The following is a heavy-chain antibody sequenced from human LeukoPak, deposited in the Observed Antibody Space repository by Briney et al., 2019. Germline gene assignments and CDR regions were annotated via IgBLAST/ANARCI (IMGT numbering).Heavy chain of an antibody. V-gene: IGHV3-15*01. CDR3: TRYDSGSQIA. Sequence: GGSLRLSCAASGFTFSSAWMSWVRQAPGKGLEWVGRILSRTAGGTTNYATPVKGRFTISRDDSKNTLYLQMNSLKIEDTAVYYCTRYDSGSQIAWGQGTLVTVSS. D-gene: IGHD3-10*01. CDR2: ILSRTAGGTT. J-gene: IGHJ4*02. CDR1: GFTFSSAW.